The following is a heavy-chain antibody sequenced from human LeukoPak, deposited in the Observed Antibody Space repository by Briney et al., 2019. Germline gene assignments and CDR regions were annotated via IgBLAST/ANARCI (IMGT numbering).Heavy chain of an antibody. D-gene: IGHD3-22*01. CDR3: AKNHYYDSSSYCVNWYFDH. V-gene: IGHV4-31*03. Sequence: SETLSLTCTVSGGSISSGGYYWRWIRQHPGKGLGWIGYIYYSGSTYYNPSLKSRLTISVDTSKNQFSLKLSSVPAADTAMYYGAKNHYYDSSSYCVNWYFDHWGRGTLVTVSS. CDR2: IYYSGST. CDR1: GGSISSGGYY. J-gene: IGHJ2*01.